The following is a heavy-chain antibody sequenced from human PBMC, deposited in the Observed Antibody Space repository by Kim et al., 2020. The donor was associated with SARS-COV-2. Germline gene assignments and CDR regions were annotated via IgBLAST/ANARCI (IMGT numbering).Heavy chain of an antibody. V-gene: IGHV4-39*01. Sequence: SETLSLTCTVSGGSISSSSYYWGWIRQPPGKGLEWIGSIYYSGSTYYNPSLKSRVTISVDTSKNQFSLKLSSVTAADTAVYYCARLRHPHVPLAAAGPGGWGQGTLVTVSS. J-gene: IGHJ4*02. D-gene: IGHD6-13*01. CDR3: ARLRHPHVPLAAAGPGG. CDR1: GGSISSSSYY. CDR2: IYYSGST.